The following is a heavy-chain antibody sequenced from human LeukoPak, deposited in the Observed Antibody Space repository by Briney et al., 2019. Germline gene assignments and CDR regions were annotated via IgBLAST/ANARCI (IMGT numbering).Heavy chain of an antibody. CDR1: GFTFSSYG. CDR2: ISYDGSNK. CDR3: ARDISAADTY. J-gene: IGHJ4*02. V-gene: IGHV3-30*03. Sequence: PPGRSLRLSCAASGFTFSSYGLHWVRQAPGKGLEWVAVISYDGSNKYCVDSVKGRFTISRDNSKNTLYLQMNSLRAEDTAVYYCARDISAADTYWGQGTLVTVSS. D-gene: IGHD6-13*01.